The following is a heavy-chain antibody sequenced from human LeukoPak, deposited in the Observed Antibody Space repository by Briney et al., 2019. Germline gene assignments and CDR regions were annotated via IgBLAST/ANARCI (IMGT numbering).Heavy chain of an antibody. CDR3: AGGPFAVPAANRYYYYYMDV. Sequence: PSETLSLTCTVSGDPISTSSYYWGWIRRPPGKGLEWIGSIYYSGSTYYNPSLKSRVTISVDTSKNQFSLKLSSVTAADTAVYYCAGGPFAVPAANRYYYYYMDVWGKGTTVTVSS. D-gene: IGHD2-2*01. CDR2: IYYSGST. V-gene: IGHV4-39*07. CDR1: GDPISTSSYY. J-gene: IGHJ6*03.